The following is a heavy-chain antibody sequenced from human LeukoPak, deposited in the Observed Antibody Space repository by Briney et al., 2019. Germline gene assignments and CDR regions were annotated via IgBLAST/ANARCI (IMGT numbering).Heavy chain of an antibody. D-gene: IGHD3-10*01. CDR3: ARAITMVRGVLYNWFDP. V-gene: IGHV4-39*07. CDR1: GGSISSSSYY. Sequence: SETLSLTCTVSGGSISSSSYYWGWIRQPPGKGLEWIGSIYYSGSTYYNPSLKSRVTISVDTSKNQFSLKLSSVTAADTAVYYCARAITMVRGVLYNWFDPWGQGTLVTVSS. CDR2: IYYSGST. J-gene: IGHJ5*02.